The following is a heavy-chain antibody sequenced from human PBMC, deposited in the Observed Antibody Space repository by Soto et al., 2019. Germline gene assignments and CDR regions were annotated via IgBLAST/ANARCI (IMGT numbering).Heavy chain of an antibody. CDR1: GLTYMKYA. CDR2: IKSKTDGGTT. D-gene: IGHD3-3*01. Sequence: GGSLRLSCAVSGLTYMKYAMSWVRQAPGKGLEWVGRIKSKTDGGTTDYAAPVKGRFTISRDDSKNTLYLQMNSLKTEDTAVYYCTTLSITIFGVVLMDVWGQGTTVTVSS. V-gene: IGHV3-15*01. CDR3: TTLSITIFGVVLMDV. J-gene: IGHJ6*02.